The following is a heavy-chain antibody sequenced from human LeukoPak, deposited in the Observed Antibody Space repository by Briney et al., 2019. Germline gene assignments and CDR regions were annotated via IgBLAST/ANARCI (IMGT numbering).Heavy chain of an antibody. J-gene: IGHJ6*03. V-gene: IGHV1-18*01. CDR3: ARSFYGDYYCYYYMDV. CDR2: ISAYNGNT. CDR1: GYTFTSYG. Sequence: GASVKVSCKASGYTFTSYGISWVRQAPGQGLEWMGWISAYNGNTNYAQKLQGRVTMTTDTSTSTAYMELRSLRSDDTAVYYCARSFYGDYYCYYYMDVWGKGTTVTVSS. D-gene: IGHD4-17*01.